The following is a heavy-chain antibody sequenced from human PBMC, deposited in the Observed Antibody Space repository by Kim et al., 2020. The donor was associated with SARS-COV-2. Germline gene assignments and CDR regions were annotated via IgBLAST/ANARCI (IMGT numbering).Heavy chain of an antibody. CDR3: ARGYGIFYGMDV. J-gene: IGHJ6*02. V-gene: IGHV4-30-4*05. Sequence: YDNPSRKSQVTISVDTSKNQFSLTLGSVTAAAPAVYFCARGYGIFYGMDVWGQGTTVTVSS. D-gene: IGHD6-13*01.